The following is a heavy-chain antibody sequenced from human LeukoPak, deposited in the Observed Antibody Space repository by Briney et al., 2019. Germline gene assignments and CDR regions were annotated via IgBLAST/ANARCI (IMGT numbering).Heavy chain of an antibody. Sequence: SETLSLTCTVSGGSISSSSYYWGWIRQPPGKGLEWIGSIYYSGSTYYNPSLKSRVTISVDTSKNQFSLSLSSVTAADTAVYYCARGSPVGDYWGQGTLVTVSS. CDR3: ARGSPVGDY. CDR1: GGSISSSSYY. D-gene: IGHD3-10*01. V-gene: IGHV4-39*07. CDR2: IYYSGST. J-gene: IGHJ4*02.